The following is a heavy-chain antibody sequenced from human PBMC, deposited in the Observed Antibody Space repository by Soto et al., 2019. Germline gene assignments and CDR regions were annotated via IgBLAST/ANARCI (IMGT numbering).Heavy chain of an antibody. CDR1: GDSISSSSYY. J-gene: IGHJ2*01. V-gene: IGHV4-39*01. Sequence: QLQLQESGPGLVKPSETLSLTCTVSGDSISSSSYYWVWIRQPPGRGLEWIGSIFYSGTTYYNPSPKSRVTLSIDTSKNQFSLKLTSVTAPDTAVYYCAKTGPYDILTYWYFDLWGRGTLVTVSS. CDR2: IFYSGTT. D-gene: IGHD3-9*01. CDR3: AKTGPYDILTYWYFDL.